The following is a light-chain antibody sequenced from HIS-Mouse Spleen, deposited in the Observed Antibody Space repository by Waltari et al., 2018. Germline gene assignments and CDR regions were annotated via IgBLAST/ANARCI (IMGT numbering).Light chain of an antibody. V-gene: IGLV3-25*03. J-gene: IGLJ2*01. CDR1: ALPKQY. CDR3: QSADSSGTYVV. Sequence: SYELTQPPSVSVSPGQTARIPCSGNALPKQYAYWYQQQPGQAPVLVIYKDSERPSGIPERFSDSSSGTTVTLTISGVQAEDEADYYCQSADSSGTYVVFGGGTKLTVL. CDR2: KDS.